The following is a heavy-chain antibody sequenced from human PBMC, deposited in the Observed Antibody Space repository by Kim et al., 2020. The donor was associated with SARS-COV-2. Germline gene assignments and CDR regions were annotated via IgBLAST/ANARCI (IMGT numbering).Heavy chain of an antibody. Sequence: NPSLKTPIFVSIDTSKNQFSLTLTSVTAADTAVYYCARSWGKSYNRGWFDLWGQGTLVTVSS. D-gene: IGHD3-10*01. V-gene: IGHV4-30-2*05. CDR3: ARSWGKSYNRGWFDL. J-gene: IGHJ5*02.